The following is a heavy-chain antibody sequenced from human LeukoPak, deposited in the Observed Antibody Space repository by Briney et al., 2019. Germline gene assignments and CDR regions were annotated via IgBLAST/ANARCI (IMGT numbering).Heavy chain of an antibody. CDR1: GGSISDFY. Sequence: PSETLSLTCTVSGGSISDFYWSWIRQSPGKGLEWIGYIYYSGGTNYNPSLKSRVTISLDTSKNQFSLKLSSVTAADTAVYYCAREGRSRSSGYYHYYMDVWGKGTTVTVSS. J-gene: IGHJ6*03. CDR2: IYYSGGT. V-gene: IGHV4-59*01. CDR3: AREGRSRSSGYYHYYMDV. D-gene: IGHD6-6*01.